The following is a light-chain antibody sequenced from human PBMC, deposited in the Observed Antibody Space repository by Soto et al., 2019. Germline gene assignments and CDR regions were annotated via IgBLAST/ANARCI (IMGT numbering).Light chain of an antibody. Sequence: DIVMTQTPLSSPVTLGQPASISCRSSQSLVHSHGDTYLSWLQQRPGQPPRLLIYKISNRFSAVPDRFSGSEAGTDFTLKISRLEAEDVGVYYCMQSTQDPGTFGQGTRVEIK. CDR1: QSLVHSHGDTY. J-gene: IGKJ1*01. CDR2: KIS. V-gene: IGKV2-24*01. CDR3: MQSTQDPGT.